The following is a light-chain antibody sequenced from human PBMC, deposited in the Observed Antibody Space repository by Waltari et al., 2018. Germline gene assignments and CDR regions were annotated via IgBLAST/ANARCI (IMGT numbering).Light chain of an antibody. J-gene: IGKJ4*01. CDR2: DAS. Sequence: DIQMTQSPSSLSASVGDRVTITCQPSQAITNSLNWYQQKPGQAPNLLISDASNLEVGVPPRFSVSGSGTHFTFTINSLQPEDIASYYCQQFDTLPLTFGGGTKVEIK. CDR3: QQFDTLPLT. V-gene: IGKV1-33*01. CDR1: QAITNS.